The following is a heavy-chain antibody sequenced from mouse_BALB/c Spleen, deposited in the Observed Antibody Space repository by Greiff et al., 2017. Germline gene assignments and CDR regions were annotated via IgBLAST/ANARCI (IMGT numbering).Heavy chain of an antibody. J-gene: IGHJ4*01. D-gene: IGHD2-10*01. V-gene: IGHV5-6-5*01. CDR2: ISSGGST. CDR3: ARDLLDYAMDY. Sequence: DVHLVESGGGLVKPGGSLKLSCAASGFTFSSYAMSWVRQTPEKRLEWVASISSGGSTYYPDSVKGRFTISRDNARNILYLQMSSLRSEDTAMYYCARDLLDYAMDYWGQGTSVTVSS. CDR1: GFTFSSYA.